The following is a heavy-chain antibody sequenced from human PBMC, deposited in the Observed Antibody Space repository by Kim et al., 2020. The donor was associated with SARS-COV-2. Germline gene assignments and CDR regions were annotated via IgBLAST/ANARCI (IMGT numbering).Heavy chain of an antibody. CDR1: GFTFSSYW. CDR2: IKQDGSEK. J-gene: IGHJ3*01. V-gene: IGHV3-7*01. Sequence: GGSLRLSCAASGFTFSSYWISWVRQAPGKGLEWVANIKQDGSEKYYVDSVKGRFTISRDNAKNSLYLQMNSLRAEDTAVYYCARVGLYSYDSSAYRNDAFDLCGQGTVVTVSS. CDR3: ARVGLYSYDSSAYRNDAFDL. D-gene: IGHD3-22*01.